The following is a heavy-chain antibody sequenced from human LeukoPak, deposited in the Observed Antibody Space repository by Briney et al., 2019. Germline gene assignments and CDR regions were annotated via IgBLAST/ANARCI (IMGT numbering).Heavy chain of an antibody. CDR2: INPNSGGT. CDR1: GYTFTGYY. CDR3: ARSGAIQLWFIGWFDP. Sequence: ASVKVSCKASGYTFTGYYMHWVRQAPGQGLEWMGWINPNSGGTNYAQKFQGRVTMTRDTSISTAYMELSRLRSDDTAVYYCARSGAIQLWFIGWFDPWGQGTLVTVSS. J-gene: IGHJ5*02. V-gene: IGHV1-2*02. D-gene: IGHD5-18*01.